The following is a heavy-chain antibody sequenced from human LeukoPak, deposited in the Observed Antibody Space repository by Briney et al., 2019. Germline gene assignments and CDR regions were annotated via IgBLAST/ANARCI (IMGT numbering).Heavy chain of an antibody. J-gene: IGHJ6*02. Sequence: ASVKLSCKASGYTFTSYGISWVRQAPGQGLEWMGWISAYNGNTNYAQKLQGRVTMTTDTSTSTAYMELRSLRSDDTAVYYCARPDYGSESSAYYYGMDVWGQGTTVTVSS. D-gene: IGHD3-10*01. CDR1: GYTFTSYG. V-gene: IGHV1-18*01. CDR3: ARPDYGSESSAYYYGMDV. CDR2: ISAYNGNT.